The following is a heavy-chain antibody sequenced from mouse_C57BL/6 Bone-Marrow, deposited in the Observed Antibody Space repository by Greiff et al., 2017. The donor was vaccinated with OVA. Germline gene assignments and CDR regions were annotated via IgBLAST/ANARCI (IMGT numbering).Heavy chain of an antibody. CDR3: TRDRNYGSSYRYFDV. CDR1: GFTFSSYA. V-gene: IGHV5-9-1*02. Sequence: EVQRVESGEGLVKPGGSLKLSCAASGFTFSSYAMSWVRQTPEKRLEWVAYISSGGDYIYYADTVKGRFTISRDNARNTLYLQMSSLKSEDTAMYYCTRDRNYGSSYRYFDVWGTGTTVTVSS. J-gene: IGHJ1*03. CDR2: ISSGGDYI. D-gene: IGHD1-1*01.